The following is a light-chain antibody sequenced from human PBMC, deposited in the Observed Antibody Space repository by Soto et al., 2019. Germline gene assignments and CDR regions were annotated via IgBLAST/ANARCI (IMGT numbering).Light chain of an antibody. Sequence: DIQMTQSPSSLSASVGDRVTITCRASQSITNYLYWYQHKPGKAPKLLVYAASSLQSGVPSRFSGSGSGTDFTLTISSLQPEDFATYFCQQSHNMPFTFGPGTKVDIK. CDR1: QSITNY. J-gene: IGKJ3*01. V-gene: IGKV1-39*01. CDR2: AAS. CDR3: QQSHNMPFT.